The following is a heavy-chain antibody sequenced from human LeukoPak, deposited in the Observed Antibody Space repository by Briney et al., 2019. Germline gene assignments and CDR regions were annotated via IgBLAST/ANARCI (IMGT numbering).Heavy chain of an antibody. J-gene: IGHJ4*02. V-gene: IGHV3-30-3*01. CDR1: GFTFSSYA. D-gene: IGHD6-19*01. CDR3: ARGSRSGWY. Sequence: QSGRSLRLSCAASGFTFSSYAMHWVRQAPGKGLEWVAVISYDGSNKYYADSVKGRFTISRDNSKNTLYLQMNSLRAEDTAVYYCARGSRSGWYWGQGTLVTVSS. CDR2: ISYDGSNK.